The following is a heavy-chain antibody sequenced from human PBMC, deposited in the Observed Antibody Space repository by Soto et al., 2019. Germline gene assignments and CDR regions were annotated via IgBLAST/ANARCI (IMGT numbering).Heavy chain of an antibody. D-gene: IGHD6-19*01. Sequence: SVKVSCKASGGSFSTNEIDWVRQAPGQGLEWMGRIFPNVGTADYAQKFEGRLTIIADESTTTVYMDLSRLTSADTAVYFCARARYSSRWGTFDSWGQGTQVTVSS. CDR1: GGSFSTNE. V-gene: IGHV1-69*13. CDR2: IFPNVGTA. J-gene: IGHJ4*02. CDR3: ARARYSSRWGTFDS.